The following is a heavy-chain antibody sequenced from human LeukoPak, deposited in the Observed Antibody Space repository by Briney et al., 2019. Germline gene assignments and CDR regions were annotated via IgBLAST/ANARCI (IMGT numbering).Heavy chain of an antibody. CDR1: GYTFTSYG. Sequence: GASVKVSCKASGYTFTSYGISWVRQAPGQGLEWMGGIIPIFGTANYAQKFRGRVTITADKSTSTAYMELSSLRSEDTAVYYCARGSYSSSWYYYYYMDVWGKGTTVTVSS. D-gene: IGHD6-13*01. V-gene: IGHV1-69*06. J-gene: IGHJ6*03. CDR3: ARGSYSSSWYYYYYMDV. CDR2: IIPIFGTA.